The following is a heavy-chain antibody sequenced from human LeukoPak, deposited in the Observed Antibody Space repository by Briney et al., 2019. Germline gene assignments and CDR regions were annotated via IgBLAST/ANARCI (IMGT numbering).Heavy chain of an antibody. Sequence: GASVKVSCKASGYTFTSYGISWVRQAPGQGLAWMGWICAYNGNTNYAQKLQGRVTMTTDTSTSTAYMELRSLRSDDTAVYNCARETTRSGSYGYYDDWGQGTLVTVSS. V-gene: IGHV1-18*01. J-gene: IGHJ4*02. D-gene: IGHD1-26*01. CDR2: ICAYNGNT. CDR3: ARETTRSGSYGYYDD. CDR1: GYTFTSYG.